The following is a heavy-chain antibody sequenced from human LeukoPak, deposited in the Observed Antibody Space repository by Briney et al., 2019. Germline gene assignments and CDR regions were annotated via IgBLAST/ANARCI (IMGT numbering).Heavy chain of an antibody. D-gene: IGHD5-18*01. CDR1: GGTFSSYA. V-gene: IGHV1-69*05. Sequence: SVKVSCKASGGTFSSYAISWVRQAPGQGLEWMGGIIPIFGTANYAQKFQGRVTITTDESTSTAYMELSSLRSEDTAVYYCARERYSYGQFDYWDQGTLVTVSS. CDR3: ARERYSYGQFDY. CDR2: IIPIFGTA. J-gene: IGHJ4*02.